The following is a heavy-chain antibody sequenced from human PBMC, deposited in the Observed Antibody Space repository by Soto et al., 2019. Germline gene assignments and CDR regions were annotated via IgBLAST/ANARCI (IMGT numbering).Heavy chain of an antibody. CDR3: ARDKYYYDSSGVPGWFDP. CDR2: IYSPGTT. CDR1: GTSVRHFY. D-gene: IGHD3-22*01. V-gene: IGHV4-4*07. Sequence: PSETLSLTCKVSGTSVRHFYWSWIRQSAGKGLEWIGRIYSPGTTNFNPSLKSRLTMSMDMSKNQVSLNLTSVTAADTAVYYCARDKYYYDSSGVPGWFDPWGQGTLVTVSS. J-gene: IGHJ5*02.